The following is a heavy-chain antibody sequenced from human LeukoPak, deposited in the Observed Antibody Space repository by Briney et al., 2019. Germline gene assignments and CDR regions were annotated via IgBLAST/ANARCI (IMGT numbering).Heavy chain of an antibody. J-gene: IGHJ3*02. D-gene: IGHD2-2*01. Sequence: ASVKVSCKASGYTFTGYYMHWVRQAPGQGLEWMGWINPSGGSTSYAQKFQGRVTMTRDTSTSTVYMELSSLRSEDTAVYYCAREPSIVVVPAAKNAFDIWGQGTMVTVSS. CDR2: INPSGGST. CDR1: GYTFTGYY. V-gene: IGHV1-46*01. CDR3: AREPSIVVVPAAKNAFDI.